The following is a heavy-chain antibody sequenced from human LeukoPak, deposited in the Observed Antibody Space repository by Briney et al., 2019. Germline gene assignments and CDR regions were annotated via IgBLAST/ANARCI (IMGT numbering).Heavy chain of an antibody. Sequence: PSETLSLTCTVSGGSISSYYWSWIRQPPGKGLEWIGYIYYSGSTDYNPSLKSRVTISVDTTNNLFSLRLRSVTAADTAVYFCARGRVSSSTWYSTYYYYFYMDVWGKGTTVTVSS. D-gene: IGHD1-1*01. CDR1: GGSISSYY. CDR2: IYYSGST. CDR3: ARGRVSSSTWYSTYYYYFYMDV. J-gene: IGHJ6*03. V-gene: IGHV4-59*01.